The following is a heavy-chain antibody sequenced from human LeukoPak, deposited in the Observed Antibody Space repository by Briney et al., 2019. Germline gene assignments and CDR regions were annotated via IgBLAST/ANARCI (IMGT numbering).Heavy chain of an antibody. Sequence: PGGSLRLSCAASGFTFSSYGMHWVRQAPGKGLEWVAVISYGGSNKYYADSVKGRFTISRDNSKNTLYLQMNSLRAEDTAVYYCANLNYGDYEGYGMDVWGQGTTVTVSS. CDR2: ISYGGSNK. V-gene: IGHV3-30*18. CDR3: ANLNYGDYEGYGMDV. D-gene: IGHD4-17*01. CDR1: GFTFSSYG. J-gene: IGHJ6*02.